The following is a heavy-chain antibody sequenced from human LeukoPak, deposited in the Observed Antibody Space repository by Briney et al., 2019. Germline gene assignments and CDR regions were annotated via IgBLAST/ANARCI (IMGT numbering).Heavy chain of an antibody. CDR2: INHSGST. Sequence: PSETLSLTCAVHGGSFSGYYWSWIRQPPGKGLEWIGEINHSGSTNYNPPLKSRVTISVDTSKNQFSLKLSSVTAADTAVYYCARGGMTTVTYFDYWGQGTLVTVSS. V-gene: IGHV4-34*01. D-gene: IGHD4-17*01. J-gene: IGHJ4*02. CDR3: ARGGMTTVTYFDY. CDR1: GGSFSGYY.